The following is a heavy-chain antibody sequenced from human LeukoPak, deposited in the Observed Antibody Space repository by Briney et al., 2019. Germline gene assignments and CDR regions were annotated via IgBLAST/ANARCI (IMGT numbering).Heavy chain of an antibody. J-gene: IGHJ4*02. D-gene: IGHD6-13*01. CDR3: ARVTMSSSWYLGY. CDR2: MNPNSGNT. Sequence: ASVKVSCKASEDTFTSYDINWVRQATGQGLEWMGWMNPNSGNTGYAQKFQGRVTMTRNTSISTAYMELSSLRSEDTAVYYCARVTMSSSWYLGYWGQGTLVTVSS. CDR1: EDTFTSYD. V-gene: IGHV1-8*01.